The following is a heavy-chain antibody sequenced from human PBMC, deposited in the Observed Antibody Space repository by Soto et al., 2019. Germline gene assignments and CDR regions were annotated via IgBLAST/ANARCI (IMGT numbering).Heavy chain of an antibody. V-gene: IGHV1-18*01. J-gene: IGHJ6*02. D-gene: IGHD2-2*01. CDR1: GYTFTSYG. CDR3: ARDIVVVTDALPASYYYYGMDV. CDR2: ISAYNGNT. Sequence: ASVKVSCKASGYTFTSYGISWVRQAPGQGLEWMGWISAYNGNTNYAQKLQGRVTMTTDTSTSTAYMELRSLRSDDTAVYYCARDIVVVTDALPASYYYYGMDVLGQGTTVTVSS.